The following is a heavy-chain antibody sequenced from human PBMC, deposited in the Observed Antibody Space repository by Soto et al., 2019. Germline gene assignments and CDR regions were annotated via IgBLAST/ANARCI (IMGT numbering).Heavy chain of an antibody. CDR3: AKDAAMIVVVITTTSSYFDY. D-gene: IGHD3-22*01. J-gene: IGHJ4*02. CDR2: ISGSGGST. V-gene: IGHV3-23*01. CDR1: GFTFSSYA. Sequence: GGSLRLSCAASGFTFSSYAMSWVRQAPGKGLEWVSAISGSGGSTYYADSVKGRFTISRDNSKNTLYLQMNSLRAEDTAVYYCAKDAAMIVVVITTTSSYFDYWGQGALVTVSS.